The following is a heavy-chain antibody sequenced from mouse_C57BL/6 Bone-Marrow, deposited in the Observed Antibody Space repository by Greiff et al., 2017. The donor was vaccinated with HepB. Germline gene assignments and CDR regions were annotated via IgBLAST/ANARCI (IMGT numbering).Heavy chain of an antibody. Sequence: DVHLVESGGGLVQPGGSLKLSCAASGFTFSDYYMYWVRQTPEKRLEWVAYISNGGGSTYYPDTVKGRFTISRDNAKNTLYLQMSRLKSEDTAMYYCASRYYDYSPMDYWGQGTSVTVSS. J-gene: IGHJ4*01. D-gene: IGHD2-4*01. V-gene: IGHV5-12*01. CDR3: ASRYYDYSPMDY. CDR2: ISNGGGST. CDR1: GFTFSDYY.